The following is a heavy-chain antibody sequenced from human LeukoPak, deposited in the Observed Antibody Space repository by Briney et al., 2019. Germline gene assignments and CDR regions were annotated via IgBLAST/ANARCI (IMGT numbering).Heavy chain of an antibody. D-gene: IGHD2-2*02. CDR3: ARVGSYCSSTSCYTDPYYFDY. J-gene: IGHJ4*02. CDR2: IIPIFGTA. CDR1: GGTFSSYA. Sequence: GASVKVSCKASGGTFSSYAISWVRQAPGQGLEWMGGIIPIFGTANYAQKFQGRVTITTDESTSTAYMELSSLRSEDTAVYYCARVGSYCSSTSCYTDPYYFDYWGQGTLVTVSS. V-gene: IGHV1-69*05.